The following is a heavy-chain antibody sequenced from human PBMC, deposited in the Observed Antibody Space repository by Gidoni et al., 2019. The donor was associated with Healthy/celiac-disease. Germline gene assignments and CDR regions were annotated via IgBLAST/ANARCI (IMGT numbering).Heavy chain of an antibody. J-gene: IGHJ6*02. CDR2: ISSSSSYI. V-gene: IGHV3-21*01. CDR3: ARDQGPGAYYYGMDI. D-gene: IGHD3-10*01. Sequence: RSYSMNSVRQAPGKGLDWVSSISSSSSYIYYADSVKGRFTISRDNAKNSMYLQMNSLRAEDTAVYYCARDQGPGAYYYGMDIWGQGTTVTVSS. CDR1: RSYS.